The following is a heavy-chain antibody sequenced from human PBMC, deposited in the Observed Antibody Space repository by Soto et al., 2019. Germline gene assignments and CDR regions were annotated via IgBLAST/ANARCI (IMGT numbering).Heavy chain of an antibody. CDR3: AREPLRLYGDYVIWYFDL. CDR2: ISAYNGNT. V-gene: IGHV1-18*01. D-gene: IGHD4-17*01. Sequence: QVQLVQSGAEVKKPGASVKVSCKASGYTFTSYGISWVRQAPGQGLEWMGWISAYNGNTNYAQKLQGRVTMTTDTSTSTAYMELRSLRSDDTAVYYCAREPLRLYGDYVIWYFDLWGRGTLVTVSS. CDR1: GYTFTSYG. J-gene: IGHJ2*01.